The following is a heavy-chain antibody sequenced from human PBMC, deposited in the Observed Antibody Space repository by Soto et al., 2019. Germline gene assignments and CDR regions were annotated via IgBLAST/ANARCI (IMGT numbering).Heavy chain of an antibody. CDR3: AKVKNPYADDYGDYETIFDY. Sequence: GGSLRLSCAASGFTFSSYAMSWVRQAPGKGLEWVSAISGSGGSTYYADSVKGRFTISRDNSKNTLYLQMNSLRAEDTAVYYCAKVKNPYADDYGDYETIFDYWGQGTLVTVSS. V-gene: IGHV3-23*01. J-gene: IGHJ4*02. CDR1: GFTFSSYA. CDR2: ISGSGGST. D-gene: IGHD4-17*01.